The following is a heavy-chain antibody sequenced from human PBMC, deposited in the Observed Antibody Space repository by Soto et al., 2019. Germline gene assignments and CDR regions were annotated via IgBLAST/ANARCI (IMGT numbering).Heavy chain of an antibody. J-gene: IGHJ6*02. Sequence: GASVKVSCKASGGTFSSYAISWVRQAPGQGLEWMGGIIPIFGTANYAQKFQGRVTITADGSTSTAYTELSSLRSEDTAVYYCARERYDFWSGYSHDYYYYGMDVWGQGTTVTVSS. CDR2: IIPIFGTA. D-gene: IGHD3-3*01. V-gene: IGHV1-69*13. CDR1: GGTFSSYA. CDR3: ARERYDFWSGYSHDYYYYGMDV.